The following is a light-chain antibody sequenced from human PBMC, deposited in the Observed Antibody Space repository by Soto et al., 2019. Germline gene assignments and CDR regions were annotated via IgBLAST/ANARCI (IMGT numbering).Light chain of an antibody. CDR1: QSISNY. J-gene: IGKJ1*01. V-gene: IGKV1-39*01. CDR3: QQSFSPLWT. Sequence: DIQMTQSPSSLSASVGDRVTITCRASQSISNYLNWYQQKPGKAPKLLIYAASSMQSGVPSRFSGSGSETDFTLTISSLQPDDSATHSCQQSFSPLWTLGQGNKVEV. CDR2: AAS.